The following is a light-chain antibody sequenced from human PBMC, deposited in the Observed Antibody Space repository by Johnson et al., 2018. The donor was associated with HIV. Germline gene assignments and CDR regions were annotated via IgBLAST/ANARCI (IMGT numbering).Light chain of an antibody. Sequence: QSVLTQPPSVSAAPGQKVTISCSGSSSNIGNNYVSWYRQLPGTAPKLLIYDNNKRPSGITDRFSGSKSGTSATLGITGLQTGDEADYYCGTWDSSLSAGVFGPGTKVTVL. V-gene: IGLV1-51*01. CDR3: GTWDSSLSAGV. J-gene: IGLJ1*01. CDR1: SSNIGNNY. CDR2: DNN.